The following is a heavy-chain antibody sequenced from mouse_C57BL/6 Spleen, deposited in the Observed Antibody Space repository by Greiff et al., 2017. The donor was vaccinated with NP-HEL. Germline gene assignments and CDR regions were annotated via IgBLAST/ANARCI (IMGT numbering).Heavy chain of an antibody. CDR2: INYDGSST. J-gene: IGHJ1*03. CDR3: ARGYGSSSYWYFDV. CDR1: GFTFSDYY. D-gene: IGHD1-1*01. V-gene: IGHV5-16*01. Sequence: EVQLVESEGGLVQPGSSMKLSCTASGFTFSDYYMAWVRQVPEKGLEWVANINYDGSSTYYLDSLKSRFIISRDNAKNILYLQMSSLKSEDTATYYCARGYGSSSYWYFDVWGTGTTVTVSS.